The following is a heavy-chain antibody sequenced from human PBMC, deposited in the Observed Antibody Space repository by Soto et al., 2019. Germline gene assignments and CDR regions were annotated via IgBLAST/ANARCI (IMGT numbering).Heavy chain of an antibody. V-gene: IGHV1-18*01. CDR2: INPDNGNT. D-gene: IGHD2-15*01. Sequence: QVQLVQSGAEVKKPGASVRVSCKASDYIFTTNGISWVRQAPGQGLEWMGWINPDNGNTVYAQKFQGRGTMTIDTSTSTAYMELGSLRSDDTAVYYCARGYCSGGICPIDYWGQGTLVTVSS. CDR3: ARGYCSGGICPIDY. J-gene: IGHJ4*02. CDR1: DYIFTTNG.